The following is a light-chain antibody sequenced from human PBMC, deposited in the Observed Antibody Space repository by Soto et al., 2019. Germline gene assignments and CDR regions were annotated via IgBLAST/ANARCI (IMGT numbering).Light chain of an antibody. J-gene: IGLJ1*01. V-gene: IGLV2-14*01. CDR1: SSDIGAYDY. CDR2: EVT. CDR3: CSFTSGNTAYV. Sequence: QSVLTQPASLSGSPGQSITISCTGTSSDIGAYDYVSWFQQHPGKAPKLMIYEVTNRPSGVSTRFSGSKSGNTASLTISGLQAEDEADYYCCSFTSGNTAYVFGTGTKVTVL.